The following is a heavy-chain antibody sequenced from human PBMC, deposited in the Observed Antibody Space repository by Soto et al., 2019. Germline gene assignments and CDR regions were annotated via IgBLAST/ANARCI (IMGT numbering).Heavy chain of an antibody. CDR2: INHGGST. V-gene: IGHV4-34*01. Sequence: PSETLSLTCDVYGGSFTAHYWSWIRQPPGRGLEWIGNINHGGSTNYNPSLKSRVTISVDTSKNPFSLNLTSVTAADTAVYYCAREVVAATSWFDPWGQGTQVTVSS. CDR3: AREVVAATSWFDP. D-gene: IGHD2-15*01. CDR1: GGSFTAHY. J-gene: IGHJ5*02.